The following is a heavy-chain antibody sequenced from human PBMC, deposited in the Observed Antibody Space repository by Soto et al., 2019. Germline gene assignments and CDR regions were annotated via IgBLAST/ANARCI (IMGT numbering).Heavy chain of an antibody. D-gene: IGHD2-15*01. CDR2: ITSSSTYT. V-gene: IGHV3-11*06. CDR3: AREHGVADAFDI. J-gene: IGHJ3*02. CDR1: GFTFSDYY. Sequence: PGGSLRLSCAASGFTFSDYYMNWIRQTPGKGLEWVSYITSSSTYTNYADSVKGRFTISRDNAKNSLFLQMNSLRAEDTGVYYCAREHGVADAFDIWGQGTMVTVSS.